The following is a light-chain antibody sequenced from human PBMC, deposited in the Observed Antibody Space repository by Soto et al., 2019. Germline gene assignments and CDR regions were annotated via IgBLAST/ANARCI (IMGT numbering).Light chain of an antibody. V-gene: IGKV3-11*01. CDR2: DAS. J-gene: IGKJ5*01. Sequence: RASQSVSSYLAWYQQKPGQAPRLLIYDASNRATGIPARFSGSGYGTDFTLTISSLEPEDFAVYYCQQRSNWPTFGQGTRLEIK. CDR3: QQRSNWPT. CDR1: QSVSSY.